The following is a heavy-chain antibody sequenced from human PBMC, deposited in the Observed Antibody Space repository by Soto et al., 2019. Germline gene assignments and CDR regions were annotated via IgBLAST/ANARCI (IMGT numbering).Heavy chain of an antibody. J-gene: IGHJ5*02. Sequence: ASVKVSCKASGYTFTSYYMHWVRHAPGQGLEWMGIINPSGGSTSYAQKFQGRVTMTRDTSTSTVYMELSSLRSEDTAVYYCARERSITIFGVVHWFDPWGQGTLVTVSS. D-gene: IGHD3-3*01. CDR2: INPSGGST. CDR1: GYTFTSYY. V-gene: IGHV1-46*03. CDR3: ARERSITIFGVVHWFDP.